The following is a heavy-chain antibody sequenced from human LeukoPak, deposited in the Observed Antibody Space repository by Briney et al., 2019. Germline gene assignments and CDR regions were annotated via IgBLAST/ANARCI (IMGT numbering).Heavy chain of an antibody. CDR3: ARIGGYCSGGSCYSGWFDP. CDR1: GGSISSGSYY. J-gene: IGHJ5*02. D-gene: IGHD2-15*01. V-gene: IGHV4-61*02. CDR2: IYTSGRT. Sequence: SETLSLTCTVPGGSISSGSYYWSWIRQPAGKGLEWIGRIYTSGRTNYNPSLKSRVTISVDTSKNQFSLKLSSVTAADTAVYYCARIGGYCSGGSCYSGWFDPWGQGTLVTVSS.